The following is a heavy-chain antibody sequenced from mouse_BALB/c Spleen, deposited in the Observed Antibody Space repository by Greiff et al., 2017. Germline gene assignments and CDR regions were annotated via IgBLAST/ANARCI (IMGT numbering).Heavy chain of an antibody. CDR3: ARSLLRGGFAY. V-gene: IGHV14-3*02. J-gene: IGHJ3*01. CDR2: IDPANGNT. CDR1: GFNIKDTY. D-gene: IGHD1-1*01. Sequence: VQLQQSGAELVKPGASVKLSCTASGFNIKDTYKHWVKQRPEQGLEWIGRIDPANGNTKYDPKFQGKATITADTSSNTAYLQLSSLTSEDTAVYYCARSLLRGGFAYWGQGTLVTVSA.